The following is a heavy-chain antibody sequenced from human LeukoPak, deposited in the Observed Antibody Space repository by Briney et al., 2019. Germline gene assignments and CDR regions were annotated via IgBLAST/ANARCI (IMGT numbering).Heavy chain of an antibody. CDR2: IYSGGST. V-gene: IGHV3-66*02. CDR3: ARVSSGYYWSYFDY. J-gene: IGHJ4*02. Sequence: PGGSLRLSCAASGFTVSSNYMSWVRQAPGKGLEWVSVIYSGGSTYYADSVKGRFTISRDNSKNTLYLQMNSLRAEDTAVYYCARVSSGYYWSYFDYWGQGTLVTVSS. D-gene: IGHD3-22*01. CDR1: GFTVSSNY.